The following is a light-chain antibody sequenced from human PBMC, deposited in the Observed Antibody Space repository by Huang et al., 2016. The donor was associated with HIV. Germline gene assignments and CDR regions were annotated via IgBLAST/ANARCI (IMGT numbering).Light chain of an antibody. Sequence: DIQMTQSPSSMSASVGDRVTITCRASQGITKSLVWYKQKPGKAPKLLLFATSRLERGVPSRFSGSGSGTDFTLTISSLQPEDFAADYCQQYYNTPYTFGQGTKLEIK. V-gene: IGKV1-NL1*01. J-gene: IGKJ2*01. CDR1: QGITKS. CDR2: ATS. CDR3: QQYYNTPYT.